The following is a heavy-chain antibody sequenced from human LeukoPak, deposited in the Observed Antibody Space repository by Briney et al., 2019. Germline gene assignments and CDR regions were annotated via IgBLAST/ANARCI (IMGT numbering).Heavy chain of an antibody. CDR3: ARDLGYSYGYMLFY. J-gene: IGHJ4*02. V-gene: IGHV1-2*02. CDR2: INPNSGGT. CDR1: GYTFTSYY. D-gene: IGHD5-18*01. Sequence: ASVKVSCKASGYTFTSYYMHWVRQAPGQGLEWMGWINPNSGGTNYAQKFQGRVTMTRDTSISTAYMELSRLRSDDTAVYYCARDLGYSYGYMLFYWGQGTLVTVSS.